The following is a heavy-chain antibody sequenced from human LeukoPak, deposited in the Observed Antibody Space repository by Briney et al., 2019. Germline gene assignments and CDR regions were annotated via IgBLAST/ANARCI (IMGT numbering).Heavy chain of an antibody. CDR1: GYTFTSYA. D-gene: IGHD5-12*01. Sequence: ASVKVSCKASGYTFTSYAMHWVRQAPGQRLEWMGWINAGNGNTKYSQKFQGRVTITRDTSASTAHMELSSLRSEDTAVYYCARWGYSGYDRGFDYWGQGTLVTVSS. CDR2: INAGNGNT. V-gene: IGHV1-3*01. CDR3: ARWGYSGYDRGFDY. J-gene: IGHJ4*02.